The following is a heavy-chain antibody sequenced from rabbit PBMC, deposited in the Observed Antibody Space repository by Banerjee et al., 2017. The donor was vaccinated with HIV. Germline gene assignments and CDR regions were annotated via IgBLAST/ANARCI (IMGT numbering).Heavy chain of an antibody. CDR2: IYAGSSGST. V-gene: IGHV1S40*01. D-gene: IGHD2-1*01. Sequence: QSLEESGGDLVKPGASLTLTCTASGFSFSSSYYMCWVRQAPGKGLEWIACIYAGSSGSTYYASWAKGRFTISKTSSTTVTLQMTSLTAADTATYFCARSDYDDYGDLGYFNLWGPGTLVTVS. CDR1: GFSFSSSYY. CDR3: ARSDYDDYGDLGYFNL. J-gene: IGHJ4*01.